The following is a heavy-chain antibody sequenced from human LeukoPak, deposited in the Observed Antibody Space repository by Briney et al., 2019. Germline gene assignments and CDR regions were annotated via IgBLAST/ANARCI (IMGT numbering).Heavy chain of an antibody. Sequence: SQTLSLTCTVSGGSISSGSYYWSWIRQPAGKGLEWIGRIYASGSTNYNPSLKSRVTISVDTSKNQFSLKLSSVTAADTAVYYCARDRYKWELSDWGQGTLVTVSS. CDR2: IYASGST. D-gene: IGHD1-26*01. V-gene: IGHV4-61*02. CDR1: GGSISSGSYY. CDR3: ARDRYKWELSD. J-gene: IGHJ4*02.